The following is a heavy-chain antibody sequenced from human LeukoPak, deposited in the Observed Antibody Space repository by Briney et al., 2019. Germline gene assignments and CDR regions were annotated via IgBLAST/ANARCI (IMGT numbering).Heavy chain of an antibody. V-gene: IGHV3-11*01. Sequence: GGSLRLSCEASGFTFSDYYMSWIRQAPGKGLEWVSYISSSGSTIYYADSVKGRFTISRDNAKNSLYLQMNSLRAEDTAVYYCARDSSSWYYFDYWGQGTLATVSS. D-gene: IGHD6-13*01. CDR3: ARDSSSWYYFDY. CDR2: ISSSGSTI. CDR1: GFTFSDYY. J-gene: IGHJ4*02.